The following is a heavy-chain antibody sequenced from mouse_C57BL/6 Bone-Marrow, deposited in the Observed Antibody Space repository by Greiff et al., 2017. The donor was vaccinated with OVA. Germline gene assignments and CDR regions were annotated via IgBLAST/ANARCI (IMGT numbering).Heavy chain of an antibody. V-gene: IGHV1-55*01. J-gene: IGHJ1*03. Sequence: VQLQQPGAELVKPGASVKMSCKASGYTFTSYWITWVKQRPGQGLEWIGDIYPGSGSTNYNEKFKSKATLTVDTSSSTAYMQLSRLTSEDSAVYYCARRYYGSSYWYFDVGGTGTTVTVSS. D-gene: IGHD1-1*01. CDR1: GYTFTSYW. CDR3: ARRYYGSSYWYFDV. CDR2: IYPGSGST.